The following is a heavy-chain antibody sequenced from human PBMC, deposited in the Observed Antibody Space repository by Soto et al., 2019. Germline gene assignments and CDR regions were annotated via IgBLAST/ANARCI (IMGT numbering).Heavy chain of an antibody. V-gene: IGHV4-59*01. CDR1: GGSISVDH. CDR2: MYNSGSA. Sequence: SETLSLTCSVSGGSISVDHWRWVRHPPGKGLEWIGYMYNSGSANNNPSLKSRVTISLDTSKNQVSLKLSSVTAADTAVYYCASGKQLDRFDYWGQGTQVTVSS. D-gene: IGHD5-18*01. J-gene: IGHJ4*02. CDR3: ASGKQLDRFDY.